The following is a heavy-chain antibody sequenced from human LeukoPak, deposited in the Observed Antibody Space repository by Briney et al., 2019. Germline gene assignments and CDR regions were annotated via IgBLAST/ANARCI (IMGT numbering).Heavy chain of an antibody. CDR1: GDSFSSGGY. CDR3: ARARTQYSDGSGLNWFDP. D-gene: IGHD3-22*01. CDR2: VFSSGKT. V-gene: IGHV4-31*03. J-gene: IGHJ5*02. Sequence: SQTLSLTCTVSGDSFSSGGYSWIRQLPGMGLEWIGYVFSSGKTYYKTSLKSRVTISLDMSKNQFSLRLSSVTAADTAVYYCARARTQYSDGSGLNWFDPWGQETPVTVSS.